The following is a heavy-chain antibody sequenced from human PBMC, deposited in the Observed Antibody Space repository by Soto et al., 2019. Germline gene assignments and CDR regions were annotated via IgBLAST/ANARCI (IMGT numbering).Heavy chain of an antibody. J-gene: IGHJ3*02. CDR1: GYTFTGYY. CDR3: ARGLSAYYDYIWGSYRYTYAFDI. V-gene: IGHV1-2*04. Sequence: ASVKVSCKASGYTFTGYYMHWVRQAPGQGLEWMGWINPNSGGTNYAQKFQGWVTMTRDTSISTAYMELSSLRSEDTAVYYCARGLSAYYDYIWGSYRYTYAFDIWGQGTMVTVSS. D-gene: IGHD3-16*02. CDR2: INPNSGGT.